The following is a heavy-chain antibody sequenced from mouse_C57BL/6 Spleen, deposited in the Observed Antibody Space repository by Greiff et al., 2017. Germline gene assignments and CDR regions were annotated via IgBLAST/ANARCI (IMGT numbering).Heavy chain of an antibody. CDR1: GYSFTGYY. CDR2: INPSTGGT. V-gene: IGHV1-42*01. Sequence: EVKLVESGPELVKPGASVKISCKASGYSFTGYYMNWVKQSPEKSLEWIGEINPSTGGTTYNQKFKAKATLTVDKSSSTAYMQLKSLTSEDSAVYYCARAYGSRLYFDYWGQGTTLTVSS. J-gene: IGHJ2*01. CDR3: ARAYGSRLYFDY. D-gene: IGHD1-1*01.